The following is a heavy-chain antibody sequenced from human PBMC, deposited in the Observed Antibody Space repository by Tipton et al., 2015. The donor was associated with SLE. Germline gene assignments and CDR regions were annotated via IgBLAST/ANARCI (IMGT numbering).Heavy chain of an antibody. V-gene: IGHV4-59*07. CDR3: AISAGRWFDP. CDR1: GGSISSHY. D-gene: IGHD6-13*01. Sequence: TLSLTCTVSGGSISSHYWSWIRQPPGKGLEWIGYIYYSGSTNYNPSLKSRVTISVDTSKNQFSLKLSSVTAADTAVYYCAISAGRWFDPWGQGTLVTVFS. CDR2: IYYSGST. J-gene: IGHJ5*02.